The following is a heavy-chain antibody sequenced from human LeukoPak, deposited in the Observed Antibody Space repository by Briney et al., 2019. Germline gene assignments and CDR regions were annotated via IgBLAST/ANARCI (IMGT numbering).Heavy chain of an antibody. J-gene: IGHJ5*02. CDR2: ITHSGST. Sequence: SETLSLTCAVYGGSFSGYYWSWIRQPPGKGLEWIGEITHSGSTNYNPSLKSRATVSVDTSKNQFSLKLSSVTAADTAVYYCARDLRFLEFDPWGQGTLVTVSS. D-gene: IGHD3-3*01. CDR1: GGSFSGYY. CDR3: ARDLRFLEFDP. V-gene: IGHV4-34*01.